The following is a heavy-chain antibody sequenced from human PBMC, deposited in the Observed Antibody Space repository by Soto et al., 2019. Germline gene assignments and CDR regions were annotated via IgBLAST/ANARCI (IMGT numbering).Heavy chain of an antibody. Sequence: QITLKESGPTLVKPTQTLTLTFTFSGFSLSTSGVNVGWIRQPPGKALEWLALIYWDGNKSRRPSLLSRLTITKDTATNQVVLTMTNMDPVDTATYFCAHNEDTSSRYVEHWGQGILVTVSS. V-gene: IGHV2-5*02. CDR3: AHNEDTSSRYVEH. J-gene: IGHJ4*02. D-gene: IGHD2-2*01. CDR2: IYWDGNK. CDR1: GFSLSTSGVN.